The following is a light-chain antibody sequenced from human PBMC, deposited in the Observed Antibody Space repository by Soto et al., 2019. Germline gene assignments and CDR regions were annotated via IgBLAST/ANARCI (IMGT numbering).Light chain of an antibody. CDR1: QSISSY. CDR2: AAS. J-gene: IGKJ1*01. Sequence: DIQMTQSPSSLSASVGDRVTITCRASQSISSYLNWYQQKPWKAPKLLIYAASILQSGVPSRVSGSGSGTDFTLTISSLQPEDFATYYCQQSYSTSWTFGQGTKVEIK. CDR3: QQSYSTSWT. V-gene: IGKV1-39*01.